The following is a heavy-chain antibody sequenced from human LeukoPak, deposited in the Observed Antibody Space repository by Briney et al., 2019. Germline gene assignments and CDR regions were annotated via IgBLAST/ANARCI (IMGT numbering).Heavy chain of an antibody. CDR3: ARDGGWRGYYYCYMDV. CDR2: ISSSSSYI. D-gene: IGHD3-16*01. CDR1: GFTFSSYS. V-gene: IGHV3-21*01. J-gene: IGHJ6*03. Sequence: GGSLRLSCAASGFTFSSYSMNWVRQAPGKGLEWVSSISSSSSYIYYADSVKGRFTISRDNAKNSLYLQMNSLRAEDTAVYYCARDGGWRGYYYCYMDVWGKGTTVTVSS.